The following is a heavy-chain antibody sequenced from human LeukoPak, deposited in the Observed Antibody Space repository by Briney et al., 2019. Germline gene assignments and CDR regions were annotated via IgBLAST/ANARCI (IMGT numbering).Heavy chain of an antibody. Sequence: SETLSLTCTVSGGSISGYYWSWIRQPPGKGLEWIGEINHSGSTNYNPSLKSRVTISVDTSKNQFSLKLSSVTAADTAVYYCASGWFGELFRAGYYFDYWGQGTLVTVSS. CDR2: INHSGST. CDR3: ASGWFGELFRAGYYFDY. J-gene: IGHJ4*02. V-gene: IGHV4-34*01. CDR1: GGSISGYY. D-gene: IGHD3-10*01.